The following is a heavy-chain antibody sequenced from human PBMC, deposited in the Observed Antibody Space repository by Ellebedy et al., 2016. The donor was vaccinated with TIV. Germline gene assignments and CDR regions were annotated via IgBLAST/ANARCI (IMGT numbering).Heavy chain of an antibody. D-gene: IGHD6-19*01. Sequence: MPSETLSLTCTVSGGSISSSTYYWGWIRQPPGKGLEWIGNVYYSGSTYYNPSLESRVTISVDTSKNQFSLKLTSVTAADTALYYCARRIAVGDPSRFDPWGQGTLVTVSS. CDR3: ARRIAVGDPSRFDP. CDR1: GGSISSSTYY. V-gene: IGHV4-39*01. J-gene: IGHJ5*02. CDR2: VYYSGST.